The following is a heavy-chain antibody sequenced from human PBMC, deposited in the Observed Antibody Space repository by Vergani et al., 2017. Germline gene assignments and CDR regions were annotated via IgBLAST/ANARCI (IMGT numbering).Heavy chain of an antibody. Sequence: QLQLQESGPGLVKPSETLSLTCTVSGGSISSSSYYWGWIRQPPGKGLEWIGSIDYSGSTYYNPSLKSRVTISVDTSKNQFSLKLSSVTAADTAVYYCARKIAVAGSYYFDYWGQGTLVTVSS. CDR2: IDYSGST. CDR3: ARKIAVAGSYYFDY. CDR1: GGSISSSSYY. V-gene: IGHV4-39*07. D-gene: IGHD6-19*01. J-gene: IGHJ4*02.